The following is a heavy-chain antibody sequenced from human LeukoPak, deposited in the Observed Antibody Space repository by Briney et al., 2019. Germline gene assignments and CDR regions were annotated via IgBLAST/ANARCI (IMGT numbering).Heavy chain of an antibody. J-gene: IGHJ4*02. CDR3: ARVSGLQLWPYYFDY. CDR1: GGSFSGYY. D-gene: IGHD5-18*01. Sequence: SETLSLTCAVYGGSFSGYYWSWIRQPPGKGLEWIGEINHSGRTNYNPSLKSRVTISVDTSKNQFSLKMSSVDAADPAVYYCARVSGLQLWPYYFDYWGQGTLVTVSS. CDR2: INHSGRT. V-gene: IGHV4-34*01.